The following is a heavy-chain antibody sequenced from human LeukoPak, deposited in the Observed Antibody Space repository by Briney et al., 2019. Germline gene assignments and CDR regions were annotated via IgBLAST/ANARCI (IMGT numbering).Heavy chain of an antibody. CDR3: ARLKFMTTVVTPLR. D-gene: IGHD4-17*01. CDR1: GGSISSSSYY. J-gene: IGHJ4*02. V-gene: IGHV4-39*01. Sequence: PSETLSLTCTVSGGSISSSSYYWGWIRQPPGKGLEWIGSIYYSGSTYYNPSLKSRVTISVDTSKNQFSLKLSSVTAADTAVYYCARLKFMTTVVTPLRWDQGTLVTVSS. CDR2: IYYSGST.